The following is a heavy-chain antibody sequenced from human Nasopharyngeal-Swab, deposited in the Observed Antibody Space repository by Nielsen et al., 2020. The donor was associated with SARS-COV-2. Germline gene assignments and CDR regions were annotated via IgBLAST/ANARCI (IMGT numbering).Heavy chain of an antibody. CDR2: IYYSGST. CDR3: ARDGDGSGFDY. Sequence: WIRQPPGKGLEWIGYIYYSGSTYYNPSLKSRATISVDTSKNQFSLKLSSVTAADTAVYYCARDGDGSGFDYWGQGTLVNVSS. J-gene: IGHJ4*02. D-gene: IGHD3-10*01. V-gene: IGHV4-30-4*01.